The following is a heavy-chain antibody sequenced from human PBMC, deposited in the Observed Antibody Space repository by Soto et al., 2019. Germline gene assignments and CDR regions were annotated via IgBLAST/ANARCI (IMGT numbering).Heavy chain of an antibody. CDR1: GGSVSSGSYY. Sequence: SETLSLTCTVSGGSVSSGSYYWSWIRQPPGKGLEWIGYIYYSGSTNYNPSLKSRVTISVDTSKNQFSLKLSSVTAADTAVYYCARRPPQRAVAGTEDYYYGMDVWGQGTTVTVSS. V-gene: IGHV4-61*01. CDR2: IYYSGST. D-gene: IGHD6-19*01. J-gene: IGHJ6*02. CDR3: ARRPPQRAVAGTEDYYYGMDV.